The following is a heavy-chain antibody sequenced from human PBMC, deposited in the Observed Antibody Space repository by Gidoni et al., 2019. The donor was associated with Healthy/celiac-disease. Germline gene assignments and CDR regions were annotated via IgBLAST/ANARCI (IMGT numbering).Heavy chain of an antibody. CDR3: AKAPLGSGYFDY. CDR1: GFTFSSYA. J-gene: IGHJ4*02. Sequence: EVQLLESGGGLVQPGGSLRLSCAASGFTFSSYAMSWVRQAPGKGLGWVSAISGSGGRTYYADSVKGRFTISRDNSKNTLYLQMNSLRAEDTAVYYCAKAPLGSGYFDYWGQGTLVTVSS. D-gene: IGHD3-3*01. CDR2: ISGSGGRT. V-gene: IGHV3-23*01.